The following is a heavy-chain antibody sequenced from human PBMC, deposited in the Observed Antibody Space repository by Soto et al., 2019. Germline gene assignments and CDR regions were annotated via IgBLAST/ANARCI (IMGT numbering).Heavy chain of an antibody. CDR1: GDAFQSYA. D-gene: IGHD4-17*01. V-gene: IGHV1-69*06. CDR2: IIPSYDRT. J-gene: IGHJ4*02. Sequence: QVLLLQSGSEVQKPGASVKVSCKASGDAFQSYAIHWVRQAPGQGLEYMGRIIPSYDRTKYAQKFQGRLTATADMYTSTVYMELSSLRSEDTAVYYCARDPTNDYGDDTFDYWGQGTKVIVSS. CDR3: ARDPTNDYGDDTFDY.